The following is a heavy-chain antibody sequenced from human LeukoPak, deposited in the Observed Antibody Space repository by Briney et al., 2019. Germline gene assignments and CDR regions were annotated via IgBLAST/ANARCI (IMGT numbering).Heavy chain of an antibody. CDR2: IRYDGSNK. D-gene: IGHD5-24*01. J-gene: IGHJ6*03. CDR3: ARDRGWPDYYYYMDV. V-gene: IGHV3-30*02. Sequence: PGGSLRLSCAASGFTFSSYGMHWVRQAPGKGLEWVAFIRYDGSNKYYADSVKGRFTISRDNSKNTLYLQMNSLRAEDTAVYYCARDRGWPDYYYYMDVWGKGTTVTVSS. CDR1: GFTFSSYG.